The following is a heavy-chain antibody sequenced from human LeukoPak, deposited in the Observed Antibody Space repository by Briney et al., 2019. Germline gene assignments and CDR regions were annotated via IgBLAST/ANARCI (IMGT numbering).Heavy chain of an antibody. V-gene: IGHV4-39*01. Sequence: SETLSLTCAVFGGSISSSSYYWGWIRQTPGKGLEWIGSIYYSGSTYYNPSLKSRVTISVDTSKNQFSLKLSSVTAADTAVYYCARHRWVDIWGQGTMVTVSS. CDR3: ARHRWVDI. CDR2: IYYSGST. D-gene: IGHD4-23*01. CDR1: GGSISSSSYY. J-gene: IGHJ3*02.